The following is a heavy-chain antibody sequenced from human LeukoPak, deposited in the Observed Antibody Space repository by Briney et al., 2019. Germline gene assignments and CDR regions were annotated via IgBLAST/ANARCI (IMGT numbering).Heavy chain of an antibody. V-gene: IGHV3-33*01. CDR3: ARDRIDNSHYHYGMDV. CDR2: IWLDGSSK. J-gene: IGHJ6*02. CDR1: GFTFSSYG. Sequence: GGSLRLSCAASGFTFSSYGMHWVRQAPGKGLEWVAVIWLDGSSKYYADSVKGRFTISRDNSRNTLSLHMDSLRAEDTAVYYCARDRIDNSHYHYGMDVWGQGTTVTVSS. D-gene: IGHD1-1*01.